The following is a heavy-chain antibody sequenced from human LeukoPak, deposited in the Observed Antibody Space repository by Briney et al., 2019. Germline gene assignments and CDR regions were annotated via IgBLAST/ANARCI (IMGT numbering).Heavy chain of an antibody. V-gene: IGHV1-46*01. Sequence: VSVKVSCKASGYTFTNYYMHWVRQAPGQGLEWMGIINPSGGSTTYAQKFQGRVTMTGDTSTSTVYMELSSLRSEDTAVYFCSRDGDENSSSWSWFDPWGQGTLVTVSS. J-gene: IGHJ5*02. CDR2: INPSGGST. CDR3: SRDGDENSSSWSWFDP. D-gene: IGHD6-13*01. CDR1: GYTFTNYY.